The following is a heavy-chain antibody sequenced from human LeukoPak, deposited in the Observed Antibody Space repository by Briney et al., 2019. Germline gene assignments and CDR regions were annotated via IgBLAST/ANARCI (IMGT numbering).Heavy chain of an antibody. CDR1: GGSISSSSYY. CDR3: ARKRRYYDSSGCYRSWYFDL. CDR2: INHSGST. V-gene: IGHV4-39*07. D-gene: IGHD3-22*01. Sequence: SETLSLTCTVSGGSISSSSYYWSWIRQPPGTGLEWIGEINHSGSTNYNPSLKSRVTISVDTSKNQFSLKLSSVTAADTAVYYCARKRRYYDSSGCYRSWYFDLWGRGTLVTVSS. J-gene: IGHJ2*01.